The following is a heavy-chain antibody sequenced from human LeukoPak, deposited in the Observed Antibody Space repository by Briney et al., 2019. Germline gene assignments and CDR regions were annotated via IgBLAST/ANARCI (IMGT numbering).Heavy chain of an antibody. V-gene: IGHV3-15*01. J-gene: IGHJ3*02. Sequence: GGSLRLSCAASGFTFSNAWMSWVRQAPGKGLEWVGRIKRKTDGGTTDYAAPVKGRFTISRDDSKNTLYLQMKSLKTEDTAVYYCTTDYDILTGYSFDAFDIWGQGTMVTVSS. D-gene: IGHD3-9*01. CDR3: TTDYDILTGYSFDAFDI. CDR2: IKRKTDGGTT. CDR1: GFTFSNAW.